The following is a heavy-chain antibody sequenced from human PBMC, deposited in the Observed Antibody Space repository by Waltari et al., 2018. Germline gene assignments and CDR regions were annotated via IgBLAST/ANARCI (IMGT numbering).Heavy chain of an antibody. CDR2: IPDDSSRG. Sequence: QGQLVESGGGVLQPGGSLTLSCEASGFQFGDYGMHWVRRAPGKGTELRSAIPDDSSRGYDSDSSACRFSISRDGAQKTVQIRLTSLRVNDTAVYYCAKGGIVGTVGPYYVDIWGRGTSVFVSS. D-gene: IGHD2-21*01. V-gene: IGHV3-33*03. CDR3: AKGGIVGTVGPYYVDI. CDR1: GFQFGDYG. J-gene: IGHJ6*03.